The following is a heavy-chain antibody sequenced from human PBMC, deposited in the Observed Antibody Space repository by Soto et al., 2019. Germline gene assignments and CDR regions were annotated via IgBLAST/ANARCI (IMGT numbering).Heavy chain of an antibody. CDR2: INHSGST. Sequence: QVQLQQWGAGLLKPSETLSLTCAVYGGSFSGYYWRWIRQPPGKGLEWIGEINHSGSTNYNPSLKRRVTLPVDSSKTQFFLKVRAVTAADTAVYYCARLSNQAVVVVAATGDDAFDIWGQGTMVTVSS. CDR1: GGSFSGYY. V-gene: IGHV4-34*01. CDR3: ARLSNQAVVVVAATGDDAFDI. D-gene: IGHD2-15*01. J-gene: IGHJ3*02.